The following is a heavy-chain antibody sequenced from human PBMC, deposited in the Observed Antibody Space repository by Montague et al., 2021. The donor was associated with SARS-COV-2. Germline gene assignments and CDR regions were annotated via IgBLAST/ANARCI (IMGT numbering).Heavy chain of an antibody. CDR3: AREGLSGSYYGFLDY. D-gene: IGHD3-10*01. Sequence: SLRLSCAASGITFSSYAMHWVRQAPGKGLKWVAVISYDGSNKYYADPVKGRFTISRDNSKNTLYLQMNSLRAEDTAVYYCAREGLSGSYYGFLDYWGQGTLVTVSS. V-gene: IGHV3-30-3*01. CDR2: ISYDGSNK. J-gene: IGHJ4*02. CDR1: GITFSSYA.